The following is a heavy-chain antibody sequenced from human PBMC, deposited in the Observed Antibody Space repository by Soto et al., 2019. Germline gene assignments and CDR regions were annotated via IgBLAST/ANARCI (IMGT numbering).Heavy chain of an antibody. J-gene: IGHJ4*02. V-gene: IGHV3-23*01. CDR1: GFTFSTYA. Sequence: EVQLLVSGGGLVQPGGSLRLSCSTSGFTFSTYAMNWVRQAPGKGLEWVSDLSGSGGTTYYADSVRGRFTISRDTSKNPLFLQMSSLRAEDTALYYCAKQRAGYGSGSDTFYFDFWGQGTLVNFSS. D-gene: IGHD3-10*01. CDR2: LSGSGGTT. CDR3: AKQRAGYGSGSDTFYFDF.